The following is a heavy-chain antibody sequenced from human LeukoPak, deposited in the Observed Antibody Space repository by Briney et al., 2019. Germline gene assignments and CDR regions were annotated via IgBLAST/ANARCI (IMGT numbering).Heavy chain of an antibody. V-gene: IGHV4-59*01. CDR2: IYYSGSS. D-gene: IGHD5-12*01. J-gene: IGHJ5*02. Sequence: SETLSLTCTVSGGSISSYYWSWIRQPPGKGLEWIGYIYYSGSSNYNPSLKSRVTISVDTSKNQFSLKLSSMPAADTAVYYCAEGAGCYDFEGAKKKNNWFCPQGQVTLVTVSS. CDR3: AEGAGCYDFEGAKKKNNWFCP. CDR1: GGSISSYY.